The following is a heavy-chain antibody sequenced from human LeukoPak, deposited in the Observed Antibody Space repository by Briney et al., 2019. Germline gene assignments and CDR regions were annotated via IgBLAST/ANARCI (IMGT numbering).Heavy chain of an antibody. Sequence: SETLSLTCTVSGGSISSSSYYWGWIRQPPGKGLERIGYIYDSGSTNYNPSLKSRVTISVDTSKNQFSLKLSSVTAADTAVYYCARGGSGYDSFYYYGMDVWGQGTTVTVSS. CDR1: GGSISSSSYY. D-gene: IGHD5-12*01. J-gene: IGHJ6*02. CDR3: ARGGSGYDSFYYYGMDV. CDR2: IYDSGST. V-gene: IGHV4-61*05.